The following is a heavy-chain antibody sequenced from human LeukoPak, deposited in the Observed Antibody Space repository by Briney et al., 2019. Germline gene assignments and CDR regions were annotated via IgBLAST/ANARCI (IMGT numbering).Heavy chain of an antibody. CDR2: INPSAGST. J-gene: IGHJ4*02. Sequence: ASVKVSCKASGYTSTRYYMYWVRQAPGQGLECMGIINPSAGSTSYAQKFQGRVTMTRDTSTSTVYMELSSLKSDDTAVYYCARRNSGYQDLDFWGQGTLVTVSS. CDR3: ARRNSGYQDLDF. V-gene: IGHV1-46*01. D-gene: IGHD5-12*01. CDR1: GYTSTRYY.